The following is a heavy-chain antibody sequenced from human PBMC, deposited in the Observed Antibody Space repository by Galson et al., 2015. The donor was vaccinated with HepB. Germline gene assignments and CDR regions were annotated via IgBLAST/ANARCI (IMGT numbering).Heavy chain of an antibody. J-gene: IGHJ4*02. CDR1: GFTFSGSA. Sequence: SLRPSCAASGFTFSGSAIHWVRQASGKGPEWVGRIRSKANNYATSYVPSLKGRFTISRDDSKNMAFLHMKSLKTEDTAVYYCTRLGDFSGYSSRWCQGALVTVSS. CDR2: IRSKANNYAT. V-gene: IGHV3-73*01. CDR3: TRLGDFSGYSSR. D-gene: IGHD6-19*01.